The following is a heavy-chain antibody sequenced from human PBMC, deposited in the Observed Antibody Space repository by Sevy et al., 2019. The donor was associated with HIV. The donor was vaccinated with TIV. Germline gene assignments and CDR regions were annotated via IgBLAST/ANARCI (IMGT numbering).Heavy chain of an antibody. J-gene: IGHJ4*02. D-gene: IGHD2-8*01. CDR1: GFNFNIYS. V-gene: IGHV3-23*01. Sequence: GALRLSCAVSGFNFNIYSMSWVRQAPGKGLEWVSTLSFGCGKINYTDSVKGRFIISRDDSKNTLYLQMNSLRAEDTAVYFCAREGCTRPHDYWGQGTLVTVSS. CDR2: LSFGCGKI. CDR3: AREGCTRPHDY.